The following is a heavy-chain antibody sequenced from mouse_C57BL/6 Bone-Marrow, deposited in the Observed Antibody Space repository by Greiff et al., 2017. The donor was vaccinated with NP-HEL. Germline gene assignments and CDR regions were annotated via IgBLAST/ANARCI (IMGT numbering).Heavy chain of an antibody. J-gene: IGHJ4*01. CDR3: ARENYYGSFYAMDY. CDR2: IDPSDSYT. V-gene: IGHV1-69*01. Sequence: QVQLQQSGAELVMPGASVKLSCKASGYTFTSYWMHWVKQRPGQGLEWIGEIDPSDSYTNYNQKFKGKSTLTVDKSSSTAYMQLSSLTSEDSAVYYCARENYYGSFYAMDYWGQGTSVTVSS. D-gene: IGHD1-1*01. CDR1: GYTFTSYW.